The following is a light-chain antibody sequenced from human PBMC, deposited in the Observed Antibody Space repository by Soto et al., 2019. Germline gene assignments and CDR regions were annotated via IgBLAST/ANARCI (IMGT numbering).Light chain of an antibody. J-gene: IGLJ3*02. CDR1: SSNIGSNT. Sequence: QSVLTQPPSASGTPGQRVTISCSGSSSNIGSNTVNWYQQLPGTAPKLLIYSNNQRPSGVPDRFSGSKSGTSASLAISGLQSEDEADYYCAAWVDSLSGSWVFGGGTKLTVL. CDR2: SNN. CDR3: AAWVDSLSGSWV. V-gene: IGLV1-44*01.